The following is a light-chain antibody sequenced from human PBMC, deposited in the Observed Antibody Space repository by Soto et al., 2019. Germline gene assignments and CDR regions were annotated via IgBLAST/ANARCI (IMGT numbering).Light chain of an antibody. CDR2: GAS. V-gene: IGKV3-20*01. Sequence: EIVLTQSPGTLSLSPGERATLSCRASQSVSSSYLAWYQQKPGQAPRLLIYGASSRATGIPDRFSGSGSGTDFTLTISRLEPEDFGVYYCRQYGSSPPMYSFGQGTKLEIK. J-gene: IGKJ2*01. CDR1: QSVSSSY. CDR3: RQYGSSPPMYS.